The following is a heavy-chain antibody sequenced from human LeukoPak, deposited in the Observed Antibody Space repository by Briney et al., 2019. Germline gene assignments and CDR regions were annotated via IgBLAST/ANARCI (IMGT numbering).Heavy chain of an antibody. Sequence: PSETLSLTCTVSGGSISSYYWSWIRQPPGKGLEWIGYIYYSGSTNYNPSLKSRVTISVDTSKNQFSLKLSSVTGADTAVYYCARDKYSSGWYGLDYWGQGTLVTVSS. CDR3: ARDKYSSGWYGLDY. D-gene: IGHD6-19*01. V-gene: IGHV4-59*01. CDR1: GGSISSYY. CDR2: IYYSGST. J-gene: IGHJ4*02.